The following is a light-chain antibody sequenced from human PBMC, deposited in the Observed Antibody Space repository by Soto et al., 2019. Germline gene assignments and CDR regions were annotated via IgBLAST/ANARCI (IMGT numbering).Light chain of an antibody. J-gene: IGLJ2*01. Sequence: QSVLTQPPSVSGSPGQSVTISCTGTSSDVGSYDRVSWYQQPPGTAPKLMIYEVTNRPSGVPDRFSGSKSGNTASLTISGLQAEDEADYYCSSFTSSNTVLFGGGTKVTVL. V-gene: IGLV2-18*02. CDR1: SSDVGSYDR. CDR2: EVT. CDR3: SSFTSSNTVL.